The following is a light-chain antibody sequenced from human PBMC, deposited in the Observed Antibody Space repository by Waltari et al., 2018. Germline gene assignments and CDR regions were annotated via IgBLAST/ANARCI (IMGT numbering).Light chain of an antibody. CDR3: CSYAGSYTFV. Sequence: QSALTQPRSVSGSPGQSVTISCTGTSSDVGGYNYVSWYQQHPGKAPKLMLYDVSKRPSVVPARFSCSKSGNTASLTISGLQAEDEADYYCCSYAGSYTFVFGTGTKVTVL. CDR2: DVS. V-gene: IGLV2-11*01. CDR1: SSDVGGYNY. J-gene: IGLJ1*01.